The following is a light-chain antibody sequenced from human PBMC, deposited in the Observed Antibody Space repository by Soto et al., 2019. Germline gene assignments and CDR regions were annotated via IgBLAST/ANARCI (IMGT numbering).Light chain of an antibody. CDR1: QSVLYSSNNKNY. CDR3: QQRSNWPLT. J-gene: IGKJ4*01. CDR2: WAS. Sequence: DIVMTQSPDSLAVSLGERATINCKSSQSVLYSSNNKNYLAWYQQKPGQPPKLLIYWASTRESGVPDRFSGSGSGTDFTLTISSLQAEDVAVYYSQQRSNWPLTFGGGTKVEIK. V-gene: IGKV4-1*01.